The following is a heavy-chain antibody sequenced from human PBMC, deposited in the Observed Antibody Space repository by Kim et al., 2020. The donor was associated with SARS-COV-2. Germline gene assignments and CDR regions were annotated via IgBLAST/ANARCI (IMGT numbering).Heavy chain of an antibody. CDR1: GFTFSSYA. V-gene: IGHV3-23*01. CDR3: AKDSSIVVEYYFDY. Sequence: GGSLRLSCAASGFTFSSYAMSWVRQAPGKGLEWVSAISGSGGSTYYADSMKGRFTISRGNSKNTLYLQMNSLRAEDTAVYYCAKDSSIVVEYYFDYWGQGTLVTVSS. CDR2: ISGSGGST. D-gene: IGHD3-22*01. J-gene: IGHJ4*02.